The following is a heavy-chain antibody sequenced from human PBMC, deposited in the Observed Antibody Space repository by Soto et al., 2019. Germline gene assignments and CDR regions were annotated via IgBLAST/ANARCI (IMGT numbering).Heavy chain of an antibody. D-gene: IGHD2-2*01. J-gene: IGHJ4*02. Sequence: TSETLSLTCTVSGGSISSYYWSWIRQPAGKGLEWIGRIYTSGSTNYNPSLKSRVTMSVDTSKNQFSLKLSSVTAADTAVYYCVRACSSNSCYDVFDYWGQGTLVTVSS. V-gene: IGHV4-4*07. CDR3: VRACSSNSCYDVFDY. CDR2: IYTSGST. CDR1: GGSISSYY.